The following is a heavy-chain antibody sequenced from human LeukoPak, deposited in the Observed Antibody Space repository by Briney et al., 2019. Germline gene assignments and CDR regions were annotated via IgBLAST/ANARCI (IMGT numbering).Heavy chain of an antibody. V-gene: IGHV3-30*02. CDR2: IRNDGGTK. D-gene: IGHD3-10*01. CDR1: GFTFSNYG. CDR3: AKDGVSSSVWAFDI. Sequence: GGSLRLSCAASGFTFSNYGMHWVRQAPGKGLEWVAFIRNDGGTKYYVDSVKGRFVISRDNSRNTLYLYMNSLRAEDSAVYYCAKDGVSSSVWAFDIWGQGTMVTVSS. J-gene: IGHJ3*02.